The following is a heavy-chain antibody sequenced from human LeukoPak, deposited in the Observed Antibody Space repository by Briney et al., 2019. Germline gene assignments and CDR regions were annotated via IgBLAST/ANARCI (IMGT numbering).Heavy chain of an antibody. CDR1: GGSISSYY. V-gene: IGHV4-59*07. CDR3: ARAPYYDFWSGYPRNYYMDV. D-gene: IGHD3-3*01. CDR2: IYYSGST. Sequence: SDPLSLTCTVSGGSISSYYWSWIRHPPGKGLEWIGYIYYSGSTNYNPSLKSRVTISVDTSKNQFSLKLSSVTAAGTAVYYCARAPYYDFWSGYPRNYYMDVWGKGTTVTVSS. J-gene: IGHJ6*03.